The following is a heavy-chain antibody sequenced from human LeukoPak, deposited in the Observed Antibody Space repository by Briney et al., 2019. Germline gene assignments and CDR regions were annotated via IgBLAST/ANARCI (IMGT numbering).Heavy chain of an antibody. V-gene: IGHV4-59*01. Sequence: SSETLSLTCTVSGGSISSYYWSWIRQPPGKGLEWIGYIYYSGSTNYNPSLKSRVTISVDTSKNQFSLKLSSVTAADTAVYYCARVGRRDEYSSSSGAFDYWGQGTLVTVSS. CDR1: GGSISSYY. CDR3: ARVGRRDEYSSSSGAFDY. CDR2: IYYSGST. J-gene: IGHJ4*02. D-gene: IGHD6-6*01.